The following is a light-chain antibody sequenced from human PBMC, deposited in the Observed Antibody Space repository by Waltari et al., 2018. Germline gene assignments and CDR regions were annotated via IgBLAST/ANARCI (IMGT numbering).Light chain of an antibody. J-gene: IGLJ2*01. Sequence: FMLTQPHSVSASPGKTVTISCTRSSGSIASNYVQWFQQRPGSAPTTVISEDNQRPSGVPDRFAGHSDSSSNSASLTISGLKTEDEADYYCQSYDTSNVIFGGGTKLTVL. CDR1: SGSIASNY. CDR3: QSYDTSNVI. CDR2: EDN. V-gene: IGLV6-57*03.